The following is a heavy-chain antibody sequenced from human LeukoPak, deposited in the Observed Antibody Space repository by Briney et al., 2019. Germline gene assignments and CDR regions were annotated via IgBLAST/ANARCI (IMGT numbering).Heavy chain of an antibody. Sequence: GGSLRLSCAVSEFTTSTYAMSWVRQAPGKGLECVSGISGSGGSTYYADSVKGRFTISRDNSKNTLYLQMNSLRAEDTAVYYCAKDRAQLLRYFGHYAFDIWGQGTMVTVSS. D-gene: IGHD3-9*01. CDR1: EFTTSTYA. V-gene: IGHV3-23*01. CDR2: ISGSGGST. J-gene: IGHJ3*02. CDR3: AKDRAQLLRYFGHYAFDI.